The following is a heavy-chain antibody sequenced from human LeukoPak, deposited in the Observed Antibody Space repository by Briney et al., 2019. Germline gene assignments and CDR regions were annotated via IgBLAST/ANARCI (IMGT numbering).Heavy chain of an antibody. CDR2: INPSGGST. D-gene: IGHD3-22*01. V-gene: IGHV1-46*01. CDR3: ARDPVVVIYYYYMDV. Sequence: ASVKVSCKASGYTFTSYYMHWVRQAPGQGLEWMGIINPSGGSTSYAQKFQGRVTMTRDMSTSTVYMELSSLRSEDTAVYYCARDPVVVIYYYYMDVWGKGTTVTVSS. CDR1: GYTFTSYY. J-gene: IGHJ6*03.